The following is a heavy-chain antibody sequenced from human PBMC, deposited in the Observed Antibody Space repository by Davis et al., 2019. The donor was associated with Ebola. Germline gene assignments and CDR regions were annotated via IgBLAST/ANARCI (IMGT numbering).Heavy chain of an antibody. Sequence: GESLKISCAASGFTFSTYSMSWVRQAPGKGLEWVSSISSDSDYIYYADSAKGRFTLSRDNAKNSLYLQMNSLRAEDTAVYYCARDRPLDFFFGDYYGMDVWGQGTTVTVS. CDR1: GFTFSTYS. J-gene: IGHJ6*02. CDR3: ARDRPLDFFFGDYYGMDV. V-gene: IGHV3-21*01. D-gene: IGHD3-16*01. CDR2: ISSDSDYI.